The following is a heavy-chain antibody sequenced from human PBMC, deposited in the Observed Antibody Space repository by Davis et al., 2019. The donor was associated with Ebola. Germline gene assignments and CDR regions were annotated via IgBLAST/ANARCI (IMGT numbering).Heavy chain of an antibody. CDR2: IYYSGST. CDR1: GGSISSGGYY. J-gene: IGHJ4*02. Sequence: MPSETLSLTCTVSGGSISSGGYYWSWIRQHPGKGLEWIGYIYYSGSTYYNPSLKSRVTISVDTSKNQFSLKLSSVTAADTAVYYCARKRLGYCSGGSCYDWGQGTLVTVSS. V-gene: IGHV4-31*03. D-gene: IGHD2-15*01. CDR3: ARKRLGYCSGGSCYD.